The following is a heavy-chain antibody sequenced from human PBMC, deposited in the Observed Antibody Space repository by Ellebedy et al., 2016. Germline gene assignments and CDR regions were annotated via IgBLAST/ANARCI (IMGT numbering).Heavy chain of an antibody. Sequence: GGSLRLXXTASGFTFSNYVMSWVRQAPGKGLEWVSTINGDSHDTRLVDSVKGRFTVSRDNPRKTVYLRMNNLRVEDTARYYCRQGHYADYWGQGTLVTVSS. V-gene: IGHV3-23*01. CDR2: INGDSHDT. J-gene: IGHJ4*02. CDR3: RQGHYADY. CDR1: GFTFSNYV.